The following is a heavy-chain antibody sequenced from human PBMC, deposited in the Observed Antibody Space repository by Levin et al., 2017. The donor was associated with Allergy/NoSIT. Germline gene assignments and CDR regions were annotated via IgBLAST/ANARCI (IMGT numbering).Heavy chain of an antibody. Sequence: GGSLRLSCAASGFTFSSYAMHWVRQAPGKGLEWVAVISYDGSNKYYADSVKGRFTISRDNSKNTLYLQMNSLRAEDTAVYYCARDNYRRYGDYVSPRYYYYGMDVWGQGTTVTVSS. CDR1: GFTFSSYA. CDR3: ARDNYRRYGDYVSPRYYYYGMDV. J-gene: IGHJ6*02. D-gene: IGHD4-17*01. CDR2: ISYDGSNK. V-gene: IGHV3-30-3*01.